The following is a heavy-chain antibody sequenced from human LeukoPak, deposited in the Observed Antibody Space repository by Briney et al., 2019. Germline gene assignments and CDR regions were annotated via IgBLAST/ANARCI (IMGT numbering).Heavy chain of an antibody. V-gene: IGHV3-13*01. CDR3: ARSRITMVRGELGAFDI. Sequence: GGSLRLSCAASGFTFSSYDMHWVRHATGKGLEWVSAIGTAGDTYYPGSVKGRFTISRENAKNSLYLQMSSLRAGDTAVYYCARSRITMVRGELGAFDIWGQGTMVTVSS. J-gene: IGHJ3*02. CDR1: GFTFSSYD. D-gene: IGHD3-10*01. CDR2: IGTAGDT.